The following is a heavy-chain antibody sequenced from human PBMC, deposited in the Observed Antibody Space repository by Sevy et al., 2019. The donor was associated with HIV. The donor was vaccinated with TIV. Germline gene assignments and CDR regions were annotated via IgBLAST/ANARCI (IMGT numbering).Heavy chain of an antibody. Sequence: GGSLRLSCAASGFTVSGNYMSWVRQAPGRGLEWVGLISSNGDNAFYANSVRGRFTISRDNSMNTLYLELNNLTPDDTAVYYCARGPEWELTSFLSHWGQGTLVTVSS. CDR3: ARGPEWELTSFLSH. V-gene: IGHV3-30-3*01. CDR1: GFTVSGNY. CDR2: ISSNGDNA. J-gene: IGHJ4*02. D-gene: IGHD3-9*01.